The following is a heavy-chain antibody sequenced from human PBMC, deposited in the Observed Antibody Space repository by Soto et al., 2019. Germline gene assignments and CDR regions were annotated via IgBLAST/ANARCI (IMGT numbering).Heavy chain of an antibody. J-gene: IGHJ4*02. CDR2: ISSSTSHT. Sequence: QVQLVESGGGLVKPGGSLRLSCAVSGFTFSDYYMTWIRQAPGKGLEWVSYISSSTSHTNYADSVKGRFTISRDNAKKSLFLQMNSLRAEDTAVYYCARGRGAAAAYFDFWGQGTLVTVSS. V-gene: IGHV3-11*05. D-gene: IGHD6-13*01. CDR1: GFTFSDYY. CDR3: ARGRGAAAAYFDF.